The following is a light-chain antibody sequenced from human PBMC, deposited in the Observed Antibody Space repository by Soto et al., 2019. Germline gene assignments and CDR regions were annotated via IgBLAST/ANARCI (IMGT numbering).Light chain of an antibody. J-gene: IGLJ1*01. V-gene: IGLV2-14*01. CDR2: DVT. CDR1: SSGVGSSNY. CDR3: SSCTISATGIV. Sequence: QSALTQPASVSGSPGQSITISCTATSSGVGSSNYVSWYQQHPGKAPKLMMYDVTNRLAGVSDRFSGSTSGNTASLTISGLQAEDEADYYCSSCTISATGIVFGTGTKLTVL.